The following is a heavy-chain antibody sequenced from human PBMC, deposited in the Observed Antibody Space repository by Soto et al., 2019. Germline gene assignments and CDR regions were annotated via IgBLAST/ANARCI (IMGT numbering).Heavy chain of an antibody. CDR1: VGSFSGYH. Sequence: PSETLSLTCAVYVGSFSGYHWSWVRQPPGKGLEWIGEINHSGSTNYNPSLKSRVTISVDTSKNQFSLKLSSVTAADTAVYYCARLGYCSGGIRDYYCCMDVWGQGTTVTVSS. CDR2: INHSGST. V-gene: IGHV4-34*01. CDR3: ARLGYCSGGIRDYYCCMDV. J-gene: IGHJ6*02. D-gene: IGHD2-15*01.